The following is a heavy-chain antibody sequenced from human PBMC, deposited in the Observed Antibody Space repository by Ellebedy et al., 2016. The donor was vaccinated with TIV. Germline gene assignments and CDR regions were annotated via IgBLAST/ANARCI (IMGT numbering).Heavy chain of an antibody. D-gene: IGHD3-16*01. CDR3: ARVDAGAFNYGFPLYYLDY. CDR1: GYTFTDYY. Sequence: AASVKVSCKSSGYTFTDYYITWVRQAPGQGLEWMGWINPNTGATNYAREFQGRITMNRDTSISAAYMDLSGLRSDDTAIYFCARVDAGAFNYGFPLYYLDYWGQGTLVTVSS. CDR2: INPNTGAT. J-gene: IGHJ4*02. V-gene: IGHV1-2*02.